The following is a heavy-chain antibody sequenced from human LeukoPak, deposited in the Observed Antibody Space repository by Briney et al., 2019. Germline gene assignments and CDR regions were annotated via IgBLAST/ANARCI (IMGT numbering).Heavy chain of an antibody. CDR1: GGSFSGYY. CDR2: INHSGST. CDR3: ATSKYYYDSSGYFSDAFDI. D-gene: IGHD3-22*01. V-gene: IGHV4-34*01. J-gene: IGHJ3*02. Sequence: PSETLSLTCAVYGGSFSGYYWSWIRQPPGKGLEWIGEINHSGSTNYNPSLKSRVTISVDTSKNQFSLKLSSVTAADTAVYYCATSKYYYDSSGYFSDAFDIWGQGTMVTVSS.